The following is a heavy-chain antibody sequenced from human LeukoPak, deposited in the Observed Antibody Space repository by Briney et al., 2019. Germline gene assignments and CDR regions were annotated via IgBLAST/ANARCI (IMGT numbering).Heavy chain of an antibody. Sequence: PSETLSLTCAVSGGSISSNNWWSWVRQPPEKGLEWIGEIYHSGSTNYNPSLKSRVTISVDKSKNQFSLKLSSVTAADTAVYYCATYYDSSGYKLDYWGQGTLVTVSS. D-gene: IGHD3-22*01. CDR1: GGSISSNNW. J-gene: IGHJ4*02. V-gene: IGHV4-4*02. CDR3: ATYYDSSGYKLDY. CDR2: IYHSGST.